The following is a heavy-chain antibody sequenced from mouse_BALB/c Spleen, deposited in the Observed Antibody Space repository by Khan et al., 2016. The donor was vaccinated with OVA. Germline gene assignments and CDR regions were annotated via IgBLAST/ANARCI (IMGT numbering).Heavy chain of an antibody. Sequence: QIQLVQSGAELAKPGASVKMSCTASGYTFTSYWMHWIIQRPGQGLEWIGYINPTSGYTDYNQKFKDKATLTADKSSSTAYMQLSSLTSDDSAVYYCARDRIDYWGQGTALTVSS. V-gene: IGHV1-7*01. J-gene: IGHJ2*01. CDR1: GYTFTSYW. CDR2: INPTSGYT. CDR3: ARDRIDY.